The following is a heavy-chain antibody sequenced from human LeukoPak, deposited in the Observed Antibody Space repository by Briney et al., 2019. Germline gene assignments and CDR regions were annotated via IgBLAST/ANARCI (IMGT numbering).Heavy chain of an antibody. J-gene: IGHJ6*03. Sequence: ASVKVSCKASGYSFTAYWLHWVRQAPGQGLEWMGWIKPDSGDANSAQQFQGRVSMTRHTSSSTAFLELSSLRSDDTAVYFCARDLSHGLDYYYYMDVWGSGTTVTVSS. CDR3: ARDLSHGLDYYYYMDV. V-gene: IGHV1-2*02. CDR1: GYSFTAYW. CDR2: IKPDSGDA. D-gene: IGHD6-6*01.